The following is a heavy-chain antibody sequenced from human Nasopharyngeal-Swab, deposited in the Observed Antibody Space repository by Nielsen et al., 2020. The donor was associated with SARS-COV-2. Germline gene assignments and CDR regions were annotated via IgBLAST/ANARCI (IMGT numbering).Heavy chain of an antibody. D-gene: IGHD3-3*01. CDR1: GFTFSDYY. V-gene: IGHV3-11*04. J-gene: IGHJ4*02. CDR2: ISSSGSTI. Sequence: GGSLRLSCAASGFTFSDYYMSWIRQAPGKGLEWVSYISSSGSTIYYADSVKGRFTISRDNAKNSLYLQMNSLRAEDTAVYYCAKVDFWSGYQQEIDYWGQGTLVTVSS. CDR3: AKVDFWSGYQQEIDY.